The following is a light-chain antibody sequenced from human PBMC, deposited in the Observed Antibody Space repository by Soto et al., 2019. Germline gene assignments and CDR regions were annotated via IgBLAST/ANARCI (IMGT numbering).Light chain of an antibody. V-gene: IGKV3-20*01. J-gene: IGKJ5*01. CDR1: QSVSSNY. CDR3: QQYGSSPMT. CDR2: GAS. Sequence: SPGERATLSCRASQSVSSNYLAWYQQKPGQAPRLLIYGASSRATGIPDRFSGSGSGTDFTLTISRLEPEDFAVYYCQQYGSSPMTFGQG.